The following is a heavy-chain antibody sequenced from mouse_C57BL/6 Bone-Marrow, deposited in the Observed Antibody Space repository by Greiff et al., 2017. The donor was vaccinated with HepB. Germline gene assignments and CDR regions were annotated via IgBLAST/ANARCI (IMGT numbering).Heavy chain of an antibody. J-gene: IGHJ3*01. Sequence: EVHLVESGGDLVKPGGSLKLSCAASGFTFSSYGMSWVRQTPDKRLEWVATISSGGSYTYYPDSVKGRFTISRDNAKNTLYLQMSSLKSEDTAMYYCSRHGEGYYYCSSPAWFAYWGQGTLVTVSA. D-gene: IGHD1-1*01. CDR1: GFTFSSYG. V-gene: IGHV5-6*01. CDR2: ISSGGSYT. CDR3: SRHGEGYYYCSSPAWFAY.